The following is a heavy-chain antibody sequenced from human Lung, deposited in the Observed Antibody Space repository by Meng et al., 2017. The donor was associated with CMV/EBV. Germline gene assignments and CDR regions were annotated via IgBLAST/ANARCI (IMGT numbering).Heavy chain of an antibody. CDR1: GGSISSSSYY. V-gene: IGHV4-39*07. J-gene: IGHJ6*02. D-gene: IGHD2-2*01. Sequence: ESLKISCTVSGGSISSSSYYWGWIRQPPGKGLEWIGSIYYSGSTYYNPSLKSRVTISVDTSKNQFSLKLSSVTAADTAVYYCARDGGKYCSSTSCKSKYYYYGMDVWGQGTTVTVSS. CDR2: IYYSGST. CDR3: ARDGGKYCSSTSCKSKYYYYGMDV.